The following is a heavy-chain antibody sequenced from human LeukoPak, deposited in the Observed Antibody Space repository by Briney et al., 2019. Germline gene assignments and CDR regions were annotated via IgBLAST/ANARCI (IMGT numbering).Heavy chain of an antibody. J-gene: IGHJ4*02. Sequence: SETLSLTCTVSGGPISDFHLTWIRQPAGKGLEWIGRVTPSGLTTYNPSLKSRVTMSVDPSKDQFSLKLSSVTAADTAVYHCARGGRSGPADYWGQGTLVTVSS. CDR2: VTPSGLT. CDR3: ARGGRSGPADY. V-gene: IGHV4-4*07. D-gene: IGHD6-19*01. CDR1: GGPISDFH.